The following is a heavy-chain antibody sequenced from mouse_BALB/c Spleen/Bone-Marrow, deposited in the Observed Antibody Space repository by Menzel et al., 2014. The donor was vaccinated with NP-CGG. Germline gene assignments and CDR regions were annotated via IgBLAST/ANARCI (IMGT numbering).Heavy chain of an antibody. D-gene: IGHD2-4*01. J-gene: IGHJ3*01. Sequence: EVKLMESGPELMKPGASVKISCKASGYSFTNYYIHWVKQSHGQSLEWIGYIDPFNGVTTYNQKFKGKATLTVDKSSNTAYMHLSSLTSEDSAVFYCARRVITTGPGFAYWGQGTLVTVSA. V-gene: IGHV1S135*01. CDR3: ARRVITTGPGFAY. CDR1: GYSFTNYY. CDR2: IDPFNGVT.